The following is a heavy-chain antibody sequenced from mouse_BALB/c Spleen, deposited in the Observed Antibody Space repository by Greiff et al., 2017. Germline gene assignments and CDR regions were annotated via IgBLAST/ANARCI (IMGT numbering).Heavy chain of an antibody. Sequence: DVKLVESGGGLVKPGGSLKLSCAASGFTFSSYAMSWVRQTPEKRLEWVASISSGGSTYYPDSVKGRFTISRDNARNILYLQMSSLRSEDTAMYYCARVLRLPDAMDYWGQGTSVTVSS. CDR3: ARVLRLPDAMDY. V-gene: IGHV5-6-5*01. CDR2: ISSGGST. J-gene: IGHJ4*01. CDR1: GFTFSSYA. D-gene: IGHD1-2*01.